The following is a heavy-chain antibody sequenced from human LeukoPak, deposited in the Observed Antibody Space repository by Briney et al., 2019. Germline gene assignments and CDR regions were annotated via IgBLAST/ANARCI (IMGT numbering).Heavy chain of an antibody. D-gene: IGHD6-13*01. CDR1: GGSISGGGYS. CDR2: IYHSGST. J-gene: IGHJ4*02. Sequence: PSETLSLTCAVSGGSISGGGYSWSWIRQPPGKGLEWIGYIYHSGSTYYNPSLKSRVTISVDRSKNQFSLKLSSVTAADTAVYYCARGGKQQATFDYWGQGALVTVSS. V-gene: IGHV4-30-2*01. CDR3: ARGGKQQATFDY.